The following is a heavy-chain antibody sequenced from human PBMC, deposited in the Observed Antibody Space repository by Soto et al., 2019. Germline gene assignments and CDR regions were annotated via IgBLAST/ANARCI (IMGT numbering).Heavy chain of an antibody. D-gene: IGHD3-10*01. Sequence: QVQLVQSGAEMKEPGDSVRVSCEAFGYTFTSYYIHWVRQAPGQGLEWMGWINPKFGDTTYAQDFRGRVSMTRDMSISTVYMELSRLTSDDTAIYYCARNMDYYYGPGSGNGHGFWGQGTTVTVFS. CDR3: ARNMDYYYGPGSGNGHGF. J-gene: IGHJ6*02. CDR1: GYTFTSYY. V-gene: IGHV1-2*02. CDR2: INPKFGDT.